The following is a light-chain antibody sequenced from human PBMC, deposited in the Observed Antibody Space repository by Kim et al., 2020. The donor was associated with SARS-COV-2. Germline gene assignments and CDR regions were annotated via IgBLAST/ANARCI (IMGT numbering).Light chain of an antibody. CDR1: QHIRNW. CDR2: AVS. CDR3: HQADRFPYT. V-gene: IGKV1-12*01. J-gene: IGKJ2*01. Sequence: DIQMTQSPSSVSASVGDRVTVTRRASQHIRNWVAWYQQKPGRAPRLLIYAVSTLVSDVPSRFSGGGSGTDFTLTISNLQPEDFATYYCHQADRFPYTFGQGTKLEI.